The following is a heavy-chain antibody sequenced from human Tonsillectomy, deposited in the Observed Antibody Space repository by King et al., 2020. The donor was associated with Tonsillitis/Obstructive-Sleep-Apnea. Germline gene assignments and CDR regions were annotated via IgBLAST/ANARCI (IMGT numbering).Heavy chain of an antibody. CDR3: ARGDSSGYDDAFDI. Sequence: VQLPQWGAGLLKPSETLSLTCAVYGGSFSAYYWSWIRQPPGKGLEWIGDITYSGGTNYNPSLKSRVAISVDTTKDQFSLKLSSVTAADTAVYYCARGDSSGYDDAFDIWGQGTSVTVSS. V-gene: IGHV4-34*01. CDR1: GGSFSAYY. D-gene: IGHD3-22*01. CDR2: ITYSGGT. J-gene: IGHJ3*02.